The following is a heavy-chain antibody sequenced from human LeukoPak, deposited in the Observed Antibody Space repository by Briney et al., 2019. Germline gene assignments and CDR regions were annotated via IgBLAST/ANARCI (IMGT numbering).Heavy chain of an antibody. CDR1: GFTFSSYG. J-gene: IGHJ4*02. V-gene: IGHV3-30*02. Sequence: PGGSLRLSCAASGFTFSSYGMHWVRQAPGKGLEWVVFIRYDGSNKYYADSVKGRFTISRDNSRDTLYLQMISLRAEDTAVYYCAKSAVGATLGDYWGQGTPVTVSS. D-gene: IGHD1-26*01. CDR2: IRYDGSNK. CDR3: AKSAVGATLGDY.